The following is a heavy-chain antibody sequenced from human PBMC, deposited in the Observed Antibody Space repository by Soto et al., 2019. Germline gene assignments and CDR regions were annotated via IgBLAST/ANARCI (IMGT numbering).Heavy chain of an antibody. V-gene: IGHV4-39*01. CDR1: GDSIISSGYY. J-gene: IGHJ4*02. D-gene: IGHD6-13*01. CDR3: ASIAAPGTTHFDF. CDR2: IYYSGNT. Sequence: SETLSLTCTVSGDSIISSGYYWGWIRQSPGKGLEWIGNIYYSGNTFYNPSLKSRVTISVDTSKNQIYLHLSAVTAADTAIFYCASIAAPGTTHFDFWGQGTLVTVSS.